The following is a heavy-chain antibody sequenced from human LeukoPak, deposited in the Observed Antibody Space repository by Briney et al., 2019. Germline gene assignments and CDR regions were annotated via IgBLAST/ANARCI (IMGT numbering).Heavy chain of an antibody. J-gene: IGHJ5*02. Sequence: SETLSLTCTVSGGSVSSSGSYRSWIRQPPGKGLEWFAYIYYSGSTTYNPSLKSRVIISVDTSKNQFSLRLSSVTAADTAVYYCARSNSFYYDSWGQGTLVTVSS. CDR1: GGSVSSSGSY. D-gene: IGHD3-16*01. V-gene: IGHV4-61*08. CDR3: ARSNSFYYDS. CDR2: IYYSGST.